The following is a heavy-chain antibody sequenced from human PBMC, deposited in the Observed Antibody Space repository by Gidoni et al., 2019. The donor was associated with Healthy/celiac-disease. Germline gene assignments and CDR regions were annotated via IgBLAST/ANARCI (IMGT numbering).Heavy chain of an antibody. V-gene: IGHV3-30*18. CDR3: AKDRAYYDFWSGYWVPDPRYGMDV. Sequence: VQLVESGGGVVQPGRSLRLSCAASGFTFSSYGMHWVRQAPGKGLEWVAVISYDGSNKYYADAVKGRFTISRDNSKNTLYLQMNSLRAEDTAVYYCAKDRAYYDFWSGYWVPDPRYGMDVWGQGTTVTVSS. CDR2: ISYDGSNK. J-gene: IGHJ6*02. CDR1: GFTFSSYG. D-gene: IGHD3-3*01.